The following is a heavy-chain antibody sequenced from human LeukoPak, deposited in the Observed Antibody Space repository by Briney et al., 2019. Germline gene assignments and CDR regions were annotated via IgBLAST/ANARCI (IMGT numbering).Heavy chain of an antibody. Sequence: ASVKVSCKASGYTFTSYYMHWVRQAPGQGLEWMGIINPSGGSTSYAQKFQGRVTMTRDMSTSTVYMELSSLRSEDTAVYYCARGQTYCSSTSCYETAAAGTGDAFDIWGQGTMVTVSS. CDR2: INPSGGST. CDR3: ARGQTYCSSTSCYETAAAGTGDAFDI. V-gene: IGHV1-46*01. CDR1: GYTFTSYY. J-gene: IGHJ3*02. D-gene: IGHD2-2*01.